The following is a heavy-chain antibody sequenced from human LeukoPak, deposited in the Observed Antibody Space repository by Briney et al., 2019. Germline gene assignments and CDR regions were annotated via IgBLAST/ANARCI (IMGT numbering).Heavy chain of an antibody. Sequence: PSETLSLTCTVSGGSISNYYWSWIRQPPGKGLEWIGYIYYSGSTNYNPSLKSRVTISVDTSKNQFSLKLSSVTAADTAVYYCARDIGAAAPLFDYWGQGTLVTVSS. J-gene: IGHJ4*02. CDR3: ARDIGAAAPLFDY. D-gene: IGHD6-13*01. V-gene: IGHV4-59*01. CDR1: GGSISNYY. CDR2: IYYSGST.